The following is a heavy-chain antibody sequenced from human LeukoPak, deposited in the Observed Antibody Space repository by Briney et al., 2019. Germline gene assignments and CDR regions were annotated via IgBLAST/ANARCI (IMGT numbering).Heavy chain of an antibody. J-gene: IGHJ4*02. V-gene: IGHV1-46*01. CDR2: INPNGGGT. CDR1: GYTFTSYH. CDR3: ASDKYYDFWSGYLDY. D-gene: IGHD3-3*01. Sequence: ASVKVSCKASGYTFTSYHMHWMRQAPGQGLEWMGIINPNGGGTTYAQKFQGRVTMSRDMSTSTVYMELSSLTSDDTAVYYCASDKYYDFWSGYLDYWGQGTLVTVSS.